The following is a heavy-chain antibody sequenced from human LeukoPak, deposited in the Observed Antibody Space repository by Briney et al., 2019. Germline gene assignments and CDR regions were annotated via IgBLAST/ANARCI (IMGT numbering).Heavy chain of an antibody. J-gene: IGHJ3*02. CDR2: IYYSGST. CDR3: ASRITMVRGVIINAFDI. Sequence: SETLSLTCTVSGGSISSGDYYWSWIRQPPGKGLEWIGYIYYSGSTYYNPSLKSRVTISVDTSKNQFSLKLSSVTAADTAVYYCASRITMVRGVIINAFDIWGQGTMVIVSS. V-gene: IGHV4-30-4*08. D-gene: IGHD3-10*01. CDR1: GGSISSGDYY.